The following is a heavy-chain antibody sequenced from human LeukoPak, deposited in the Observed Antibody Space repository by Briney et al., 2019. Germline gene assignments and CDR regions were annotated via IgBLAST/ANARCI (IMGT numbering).Heavy chain of an antibody. Sequence: SETLSLTCTVSGGSISSYYWSWIRQPPGKGLEWVGYIYYSGSTNYNPSLKSRVTISVDTSKNQFSLKLSSVTAADTAVYYCAGGWGVTQVPFDYWGQGTLVTVSS. J-gene: IGHJ4*02. CDR3: AGGWGVTQVPFDY. CDR2: IYYSGST. D-gene: IGHD4-23*01. CDR1: GGSISSYY. V-gene: IGHV4-59*01.